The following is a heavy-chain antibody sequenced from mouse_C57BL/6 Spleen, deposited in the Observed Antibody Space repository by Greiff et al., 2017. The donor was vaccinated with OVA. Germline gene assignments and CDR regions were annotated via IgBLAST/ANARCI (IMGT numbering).Heavy chain of an antibody. Sequence: VKLVESGPELVKPGASVKLSCKASGYTFTSYDINWVKQRPGQGLEWIGWIYPRDGSTKYNEKFKGKATLTVDTSSSTAYMELHSLTSEDSAFYFCAREGITPALDYWGQGTTLTVSS. V-gene: IGHV1-85*01. CDR1: GYTFTSYD. D-gene: IGHD1-1*01. CDR3: AREGITPALDY. CDR2: IYPRDGST. J-gene: IGHJ2*01.